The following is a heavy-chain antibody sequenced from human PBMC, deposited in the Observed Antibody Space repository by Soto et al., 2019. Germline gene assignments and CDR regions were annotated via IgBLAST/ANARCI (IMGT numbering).Heavy chain of an antibody. CDR1: GYTFTSYD. J-gene: IGHJ6*02. Sequence: VASVKVSCKASGYTFTSYDINWVLQATGQGLEWMGWINPNSGNTGYAQKFQGRVTMTRNTSISTAYMELSSLRSEDTAVYYCARAPYCSGGSCYSAYYYGMDVWGQGTTVTVSS. CDR3: ARAPYCSGGSCYSAYYYGMDV. D-gene: IGHD2-15*01. V-gene: IGHV1-8*01. CDR2: INPNSGNT.